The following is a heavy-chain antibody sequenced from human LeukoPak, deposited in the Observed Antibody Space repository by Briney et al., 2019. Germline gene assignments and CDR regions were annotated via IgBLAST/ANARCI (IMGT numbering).Heavy chain of an antibody. CDR2: ISSSSSYT. D-gene: IGHD6-25*01. V-gene: IGHV3-11*06. CDR3: ARRKQRLNMDY. J-gene: IGHJ4*02. CDR1: GFTFSDYY. Sequence: GGSLRLSCAASGFTFSDYYMSWIRQAPGKGLEWVSYISSSSSYTNYADSVKGRFTISRDDAKNSLYLQMNSLRAEDTAVYYCARRKQRLNMDYWGQGTLVTVSS.